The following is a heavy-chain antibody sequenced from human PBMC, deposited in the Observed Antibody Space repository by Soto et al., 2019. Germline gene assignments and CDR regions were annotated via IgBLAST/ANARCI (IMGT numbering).Heavy chain of an antibody. D-gene: IGHD2-2*01. CDR1: GFTFSSYS. CDR2: ISSSSSYI. CDR3: ASYCSSTSCYPPPYYGMDV. Sequence: PGGSLRLSCAASGFTFSSYSMNWVRQAPGKGLEWVSSISSSSSYIYYADSVKGRFTISSDNAKNSLCLQMNSLRAEDTAVYYCASYCSSTSCYPPPYYGMDVWGQGTTVTVSS. J-gene: IGHJ6*02. V-gene: IGHV3-21*01.